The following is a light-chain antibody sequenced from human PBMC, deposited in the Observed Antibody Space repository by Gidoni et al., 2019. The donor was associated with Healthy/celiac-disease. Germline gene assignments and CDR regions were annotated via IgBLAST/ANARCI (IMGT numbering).Light chain of an antibody. CDR2: GAS. CDR3: QQYNNWPPWT. V-gene: IGKV3-15*01. Sequence: EILLTQSPATLSVSPGERATLSCRASQSVSSNLAWYQQKPGQAPRLLIDGASTRATGIPARCSGSGSGTEFTLTISSLQSEDVAVEYCQQYNNWPPWTFGQGTKVEIK. J-gene: IGKJ1*01. CDR1: QSVSSN.